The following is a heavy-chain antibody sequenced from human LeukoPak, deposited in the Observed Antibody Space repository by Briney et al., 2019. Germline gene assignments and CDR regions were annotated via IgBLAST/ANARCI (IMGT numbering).Heavy chain of an antibody. Sequence: GGSLRLSCAASGFTFSSYAMHWVRQAPGKGLEWVAVISYDGSNKYYADSVKGRFTISRDNSKNTLYLQMNSLRAEDTAVYYCARGYYDSSGYHDAFDTWGQGTMVTVSS. D-gene: IGHD3-22*01. CDR3: ARGYYDSSGYHDAFDT. CDR2: ISYDGSNK. CDR1: GFTFSSYA. V-gene: IGHV3-30-3*01. J-gene: IGHJ3*02.